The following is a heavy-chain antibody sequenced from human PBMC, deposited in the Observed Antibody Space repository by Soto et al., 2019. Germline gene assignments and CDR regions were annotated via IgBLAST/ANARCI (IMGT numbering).Heavy chain of an antibody. J-gene: IGHJ6*02. CDR1: GGSVNTGDNY. V-gene: IGHV4-30-4*01. Sequence: HVQLHQSGTRLVKPSQTLSLECSVIGGSVNTGDNYWSWVRQSPGRGLEWIGYIYHTGNTFYNPALENRVTMSVDASKNQFSLTLTSVTAADTAVYFCAREPLDGMDVWGQGTNVTVSS. CDR2: IYHTGNT. CDR3: AREPLDGMDV.